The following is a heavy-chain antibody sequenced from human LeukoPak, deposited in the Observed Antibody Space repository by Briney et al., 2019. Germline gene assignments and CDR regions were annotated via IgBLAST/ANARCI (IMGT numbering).Heavy chain of an antibody. Sequence: PSETLSLTCSVSGGSISTYYWSWIRQPAGKGLEWIGRVHRSGNTNYNPSLQSRVTMSVDTSKNQISLRLRFVTAADTAVYFCARYYYDSSGYYSFDYWGRGTLVTVSS. CDR2: VHRSGNT. V-gene: IGHV4-4*07. CDR3: ARYYYDSSGYYSFDY. CDR1: GGSISTYY. J-gene: IGHJ4*02. D-gene: IGHD3-22*01.